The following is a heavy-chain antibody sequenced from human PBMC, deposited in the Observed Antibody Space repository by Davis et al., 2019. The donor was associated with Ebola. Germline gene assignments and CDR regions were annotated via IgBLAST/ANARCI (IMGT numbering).Heavy chain of an antibody. J-gene: IGHJ5*02. D-gene: IGHD6-19*01. CDR2: INSDGSFT. Sequence: ESLKIPCAAPGVSFRSNWMQWVRQAPGKGLVWVSRINSDGSFTSYADSVKGRFTISRDNSKNTQYLEMNRLRAEDTAVYYCAKVEQWLPWGQGTLVTVSS. CDR1: GVSFRSNW. V-gene: IGHV3-74*01. CDR3: AKVEQWLP.